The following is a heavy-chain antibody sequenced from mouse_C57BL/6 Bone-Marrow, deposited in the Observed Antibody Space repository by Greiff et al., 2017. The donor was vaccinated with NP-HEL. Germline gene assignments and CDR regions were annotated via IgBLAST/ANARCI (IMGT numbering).Heavy chain of an antibody. CDR1: GYTFTSYT. CDR2: INPSSGYT. V-gene: IGHV1-4*01. D-gene: IGHD1-1*01. Sequence: VQLQQSGAELARPGASVKMSCTASGYTFTSYTMHWVKQRPGQGLEWIGYINPSSGYTKYNQKFKDKATLTADKSSSTAYMQLSSLTSEDSAVYYCARTGCGSRRWYFDVWGTGTTVTVSS. CDR3: ARTGCGSRRWYFDV. J-gene: IGHJ1*03.